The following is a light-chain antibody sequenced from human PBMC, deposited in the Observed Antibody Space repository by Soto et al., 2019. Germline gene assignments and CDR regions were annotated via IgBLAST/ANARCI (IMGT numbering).Light chain of an antibody. CDR2: GSF. CDR1: QSVRNNY. J-gene: IGKJ2*01. CDR3: QQYGGSPPYT. V-gene: IGKV3-20*01. Sequence: EIVLTQSPGTLSLSPGERASLSCRASQSVRNNYLAWYQQKPGQPPRLLIFGSFNRATGIPDRFSGSGSGTDFTLIISRLEPEDFAVYFCQQYGGSPPYTFGQGTKVDIK.